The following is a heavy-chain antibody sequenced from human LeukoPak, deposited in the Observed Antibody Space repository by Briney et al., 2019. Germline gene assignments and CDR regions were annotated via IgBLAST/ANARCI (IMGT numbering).Heavy chain of an antibody. CDR3: ARGSRVSSSWLPYYYYGMDV. Sequence: GGSLRLSCAASGFTFSSYEMNWVRQAPGKGLEWVSYISSSGSTIYYADSVKGRFTISRDNAKNSLYLQMNSLRAEDTAVYYCARGSRVSSSWLPYYYYGMDVWGKGTTVTVPS. D-gene: IGHD6-13*01. J-gene: IGHJ6*04. CDR2: ISSSGSTI. CDR1: GFTFSSYE. V-gene: IGHV3-48*03.